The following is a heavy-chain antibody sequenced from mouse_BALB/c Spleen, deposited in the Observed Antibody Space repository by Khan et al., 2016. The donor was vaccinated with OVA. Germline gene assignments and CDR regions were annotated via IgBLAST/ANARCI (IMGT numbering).Heavy chain of an antibody. Sequence: QVRLQQSGAELARPGASVKMSCKASGYTFTSYTIHWIKKRPGQGLEWIGYINPSNGYTNYNQKFKDKATLTTDKSSTTAYLQLSSLTSDDSAVYTCVRDGAYHRNDDWFAYWGQGTLVTVSA. CDR3: VRDGAYHRNDDWFAY. J-gene: IGHJ3*01. CDR1: GYTFTSYT. D-gene: IGHD2-14*01. CDR2: INPSNGYT. V-gene: IGHV1-4*01.